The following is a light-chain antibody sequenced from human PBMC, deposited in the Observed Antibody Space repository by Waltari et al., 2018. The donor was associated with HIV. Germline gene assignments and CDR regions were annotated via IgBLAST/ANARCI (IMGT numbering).Light chain of an antibody. CDR1: NLGDKY. J-gene: IGLJ3*02. CDR2: QDT. CDR3: QSYDRSLSAWV. V-gene: IGLV3-1*01. Sequence: SYELTQPPSVSVSPGRTASITCSGDNLGDKYASWYQQRPGQSPVLVIYQDTKRPSGIPERFSGSTSGNTATLTISGTQAMDEADYYCQSYDRSLSAWVFGGGTKLTVL.